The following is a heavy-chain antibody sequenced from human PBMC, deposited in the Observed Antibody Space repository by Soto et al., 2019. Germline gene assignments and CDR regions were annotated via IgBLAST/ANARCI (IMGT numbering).Heavy chain of an antibody. CDR1: GFTFSSHW. D-gene: IGHD2-21*01. Sequence: GGSLRLSCAASGFTFSSHWMHWVRQAPGKGLVWVSSINTDGSSTNYEYSVKGRFTVSRDNANNNLYLQMNSLSAEDTAVYYCASSLIWPLDLNXWGQGTLLTVSX. CDR3: ASSLIWPLDLNX. J-gene: IGHJ4*02. CDR2: INTDGSST. V-gene: IGHV3-74*01.